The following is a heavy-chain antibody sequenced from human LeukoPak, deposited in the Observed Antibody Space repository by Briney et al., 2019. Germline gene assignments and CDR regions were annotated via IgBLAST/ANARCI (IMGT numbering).Heavy chain of an antibody. D-gene: IGHD4-17*01. Sequence: SETLSLTCTVSGGSISSGGYYWSWIRQHPGKGLEWIGYIYYSGSTYYNPSLKSRVTISVDTSKNQFSLKLSSVTAADTAVYYCARGLSHTVTGGDYFDYWGQGTLVTVSS. CDR2: IYYSGST. J-gene: IGHJ4*02. CDR3: ARGLSHTVTGGDYFDY. V-gene: IGHV4-31*03. CDR1: GGSISSGGYY.